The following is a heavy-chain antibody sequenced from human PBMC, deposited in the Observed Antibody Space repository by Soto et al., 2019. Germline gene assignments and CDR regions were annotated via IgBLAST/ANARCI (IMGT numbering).Heavy chain of an antibody. CDR3: ARSSDILTGPRGPTYYYYGMDV. J-gene: IGHJ6*02. Sequence: SVKVSCKASGGTFSSYAISWVRQAPGQGLEWMGGIIPLFGTANYAQKFQGRVTITADESTSTAYMELSSLRSEDTAVYYCARSSDILTGPRGPTYYYYGMDVWGQGTTVTVSS. D-gene: IGHD3-9*01. V-gene: IGHV1-69*13. CDR2: IIPLFGTA. CDR1: GGTFSSYA.